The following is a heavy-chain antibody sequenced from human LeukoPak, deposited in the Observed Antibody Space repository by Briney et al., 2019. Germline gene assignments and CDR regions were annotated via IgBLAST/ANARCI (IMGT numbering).Heavy chain of an antibody. Sequence: GGSLRLSCVGSGFIFRSHAMSWVRKAPEKGLEFVSGIYENGGTTYYADSVKGRFSISRDNSKNTLYLQMDSLRGEDTAVYYCAKDFRIGYSAHFDYWGQGALVTVSS. D-gene: IGHD2-21*01. V-gene: IGHV3-23*01. CDR1: GFIFRSHA. J-gene: IGHJ4*02. CDR3: AKDFRIGYSAHFDY. CDR2: IYENGGTT.